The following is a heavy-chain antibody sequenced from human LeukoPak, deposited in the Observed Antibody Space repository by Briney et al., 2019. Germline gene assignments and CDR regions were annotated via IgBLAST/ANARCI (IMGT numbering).Heavy chain of an antibody. CDR3: VRSYNYGPLL. D-gene: IGHD5-18*01. CDR1: SGSLSNYY. V-gene: IGHV4-34*01. J-gene: IGHJ4*03. CDR2: INHNGGT. Sequence: SETLSLTCAVYSGSLSNYYWSWIRQSPDKGLVWIGEINHNGGTNYNPSLKSRVTISVDTSKNQVSLKLGSVTAADTAVYYCVRSYNYGPLLWGQGTPVTVSS.